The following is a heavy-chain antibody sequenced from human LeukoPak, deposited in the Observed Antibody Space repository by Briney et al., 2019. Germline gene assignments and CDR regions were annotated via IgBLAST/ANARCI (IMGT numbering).Heavy chain of an antibody. J-gene: IGHJ4*02. CDR3: GRDFWSGYYTED. D-gene: IGHD3-3*01. CDR2: ISGSSSGSTSII. V-gene: IGHV3-48*03. CDR1: GFTFDDYA. Sequence: LAGGSLRLSCAASGFTFDDYAMHWVRQAPGKGLEWISYISGSSSGSTSIIHYADSVKGRFTISRDNAKNSLHLQMDSLSAEDTAVYYCGRDFWSGYYTEDWGQGALVIVSS.